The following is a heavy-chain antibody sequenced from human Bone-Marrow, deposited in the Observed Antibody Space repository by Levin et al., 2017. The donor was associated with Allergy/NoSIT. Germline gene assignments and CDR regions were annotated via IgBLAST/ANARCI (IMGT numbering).Heavy chain of an antibody. Sequence: GGPLRLSCAASGFIFSSDGMHWVRQAPGKGLEWVALISNDGSNKFYADPVKGRFTISRDNTKNTLYLQMNNLRPNDTAVYYCAKERFLLDYWGQGTLVTVSS. CDR3: AKERFLLDY. CDR1: GFIFSSDG. D-gene: IGHD3-16*01. V-gene: IGHV3-30*18. CDR2: ISNDGSNK. J-gene: IGHJ4*02.